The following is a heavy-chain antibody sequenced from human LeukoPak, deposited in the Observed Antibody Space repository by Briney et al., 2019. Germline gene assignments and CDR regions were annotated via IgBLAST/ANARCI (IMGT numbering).Heavy chain of an antibody. D-gene: IGHD3-3*01. Sequence: PGGSLRLSCAASGFTFSSYWMSWVRQAPGKGLEWVANIKQDGSEKYYVDSVKGRFTISRDNAKNSLYLQMNSLRAEDTAVYYCARALYYDFWSGYSDAFDIWGRGTMVTVSS. CDR2: IKQDGSEK. J-gene: IGHJ3*02. CDR3: ARALYYDFWSGYSDAFDI. V-gene: IGHV3-7*01. CDR1: GFTFSSYW.